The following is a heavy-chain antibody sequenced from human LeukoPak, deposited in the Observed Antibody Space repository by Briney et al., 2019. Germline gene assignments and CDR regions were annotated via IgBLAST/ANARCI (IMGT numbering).Heavy chain of an antibody. D-gene: IGHD6-6*01. CDR3: ARGPLHHSSSDNWFDP. V-gene: IGHV1-8*01. Sequence: GASVNVSCKASGYTFTSYDINWVRQATGQGLEWMGWMNPNSGNTGYAQKFQGRVTMTRNTSISTAYMELSSLRSEDTAVYYCARGPLHHSSSDNWFDPWGQGTLVTVSS. CDR1: GYTFTSYD. CDR2: MNPNSGNT. J-gene: IGHJ5*02.